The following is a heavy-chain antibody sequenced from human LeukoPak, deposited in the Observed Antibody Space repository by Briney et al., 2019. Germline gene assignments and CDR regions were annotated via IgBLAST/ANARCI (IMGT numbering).Heavy chain of an antibody. CDR2: IDSRGST. V-gene: IGHV4-61*02. D-gene: IGHD6-19*01. Sequence: SETLSLTCTVSGGSISSGTNFWTWIRQPAGKGLEWIGRIDSRGSTYYNPSLRSRVTISLDTSKNQFSLKLSSVTAADTAVYYCARHERWEKVAGLFDYWGQGTLVTVSS. CDR3: ARHERWEKVAGLFDY. J-gene: IGHJ4*02. CDR1: GGSISSGTNF.